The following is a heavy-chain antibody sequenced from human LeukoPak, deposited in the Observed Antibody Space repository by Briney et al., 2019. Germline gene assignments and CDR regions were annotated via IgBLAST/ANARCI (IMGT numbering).Heavy chain of an antibody. J-gene: IGHJ4*02. V-gene: IGHV2-70*04. CDR3: ARGGGATAVDY. Sequence: SGPTLVNPTQTLTLTCTSSGFSLSTSGMRVSWIRQPPGKALEWLARIDWDDDKFYITSLKTRLTISKDTSKNQVVLTMTNIDPVDTATYYCARGGGATAVDYWGQGALVTVSS. D-gene: IGHD1-26*01. CDR1: GFSLSTSGMR. CDR2: IDWDDDK.